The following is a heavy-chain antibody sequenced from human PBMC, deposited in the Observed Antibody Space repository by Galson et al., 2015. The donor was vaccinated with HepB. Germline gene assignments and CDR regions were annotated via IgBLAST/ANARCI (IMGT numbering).Heavy chain of an antibody. V-gene: IGHV3-21*06. D-gene: IGHD2-15*01. Sequence: SLRLSCAASGFTFSSYWMTWVRQAPGKGLEWVSSISSSSNYIYYADSVRGRFTTSRDNAKNSLCLQMDSLRAEDTAMYYCARVDCSGAACQGFGMDVWGQGTAVTVSS. CDR2: ISSSSNYI. CDR1: GFTFSSYW. CDR3: ARVDCSGAACQGFGMDV. J-gene: IGHJ6*02.